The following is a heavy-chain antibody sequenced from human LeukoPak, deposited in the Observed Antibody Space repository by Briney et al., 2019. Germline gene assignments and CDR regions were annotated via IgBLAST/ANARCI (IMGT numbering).Heavy chain of an antibody. D-gene: IGHD2-8*01. CDR1: GGSISSNSYY. J-gene: IGHJ4*02. V-gene: IGHV4-39*07. CDR2: INHSGST. Sequence: PSETLSLTCAVSGGSISSNSYYWDWIRQPPGKGLEWIGEINHSGSTNYNPSLKSRVTISVDTSKNQFSLKLSSVTAADTAVYYCARGVVHDYWGQGTLVTVSS. CDR3: ARGVVHDY.